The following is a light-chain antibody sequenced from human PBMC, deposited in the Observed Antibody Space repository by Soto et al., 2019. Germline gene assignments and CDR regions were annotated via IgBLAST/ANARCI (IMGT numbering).Light chain of an antibody. Sequence: QSALTQPASVSGSPGQSITISCTGTSSDIGRYNYVSWYQQHPGKAPRLVISGVNKRPSGISNRFSGSKSGNTASLTISGLQADDEAIYYCASYTSTTTLVVFVGGTQLTVL. CDR3: ASYTSTTTLVV. V-gene: IGLV2-14*01. CDR1: SSDIGRYNY. J-gene: IGLJ2*01. CDR2: GVN.